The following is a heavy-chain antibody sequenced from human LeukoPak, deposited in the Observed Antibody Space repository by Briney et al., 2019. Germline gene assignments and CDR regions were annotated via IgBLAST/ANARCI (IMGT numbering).Heavy chain of an antibody. J-gene: IGHJ6*04. V-gene: IGHV3-48*03. D-gene: IGHD3-10*02. CDR3: AELGITMIGGV. CDR1: GFTFSSYE. CDR2: ISSSGSTI. Sequence: SGGSLRLSCAASGFTFSSYEMNWARQAPGKGLEWVSYISSSGSTIYYADSVKGRFTISRDNAKNSLYLQMNSLRAEDTAVYYCAELGITMIGGVWGRGTTVTISS.